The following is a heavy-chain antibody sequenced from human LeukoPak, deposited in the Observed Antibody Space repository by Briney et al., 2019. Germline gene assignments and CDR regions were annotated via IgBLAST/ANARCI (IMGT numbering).Heavy chain of an antibody. Sequence: SETLSLTCAVSGASLTTEGYSWNWVRLSPGKGLEWIGYIYYGGSTYYNPPLNSRLTMSRDTPKNQFSLQLNSVTAADTAVYYCARAWGGAHYFFDSWGQGTRVTVSS. CDR3: ARAWGGAHYFFDS. J-gene: IGHJ4*02. V-gene: IGHV4-30-4*07. D-gene: IGHD3-10*01. CDR1: GASLTTEGYS. CDR2: IYYGGST.